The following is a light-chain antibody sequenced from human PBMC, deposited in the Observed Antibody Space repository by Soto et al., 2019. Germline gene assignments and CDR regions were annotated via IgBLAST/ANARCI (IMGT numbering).Light chain of an antibody. V-gene: IGKV3-20*01. CDR2: GTS. CDR3: QQYGTSEII. Sequence: EIVLTQSPGTLSLSPGERATLSCRASQTLSSSFIAWYQQKPGQAPRLLIYGTSSRATGVPDRYSASGSGTDFTLTISRLEPEDFAVFFCQQYGTSEIIFGQGTRLEIK. J-gene: IGKJ5*01. CDR1: QTLSSSF.